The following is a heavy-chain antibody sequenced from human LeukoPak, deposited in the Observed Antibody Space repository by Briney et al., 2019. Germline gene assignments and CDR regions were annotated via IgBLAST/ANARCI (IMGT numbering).Heavy chain of an antibody. CDR2: IDLAGEYT. J-gene: IGHJ3*02. V-gene: IGHV3-74*01. CDR3: ASGNSHAFDI. CDR1: GFTFSDYW. Sequence: PGGSQRLSCSASGFTFSDYWMHWVRHAPGKGLVWVSRIDLAGEYTTCADSVKGRFTISRDNARNTLYLQMNSLRAEDTAVYYCASGNSHAFDIWGQGTMVTVSS.